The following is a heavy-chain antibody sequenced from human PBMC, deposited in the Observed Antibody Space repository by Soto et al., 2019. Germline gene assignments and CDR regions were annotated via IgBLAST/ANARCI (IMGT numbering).Heavy chain of an antibody. D-gene: IGHD3-22*01. CDR1: GVSPSTSWVG. Sequence: CPPLVKPTKTPPLNRPLSGVSPSTSWVGVGWVRQSPGKALEWLALIYWNDDKRYKPSLKSRLTITKDTSKNQVVLTMTDMDPVDTATYYCAHRRITMTFGDWGQGSLVTVSS. V-gene: IGHV2-5*01. CDR2: IYWNDDK. J-gene: IGHJ4*02. CDR3: AHRRITMTFGD.